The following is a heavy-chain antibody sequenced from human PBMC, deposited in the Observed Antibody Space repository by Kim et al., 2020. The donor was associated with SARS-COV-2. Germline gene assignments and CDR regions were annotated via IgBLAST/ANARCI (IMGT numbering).Heavy chain of an antibody. CDR2: INHSGST. D-gene: IGHD3-10*01. V-gene: IGHV4-34*01. CDR3: ARDKLLWFGELLWDY. Sequence: SETLSLTCAVYGGSFSGYYWSWIRQPPGKGLEWIGEINHSGSTNYNPSLKSRVTISVDTSKNQFSLKLSSVTAADTAVYYCARDKLLWFGELLWDYWGQGTLVTVSS. J-gene: IGHJ4*02. CDR1: GGSFSGYY.